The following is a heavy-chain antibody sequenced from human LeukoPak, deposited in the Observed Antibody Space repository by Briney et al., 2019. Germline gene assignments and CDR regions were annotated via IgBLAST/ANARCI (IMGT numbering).Heavy chain of an antibody. CDR1: GFTFSSYA. CDR3: ARAYDYVWGSYLALGY. V-gene: IGHV3-30-3*01. D-gene: IGHD3-16*02. Sequence: GGSLRLSCAASGFTFSSYAMHWVRQAPGKGLEWVAVISYDGSNKYYADSVKGRFTISRDNSKNTLYLQMNSLRAEDTAVYYCARAYDYVWGSYLALGYWGQGTLVTVSS. J-gene: IGHJ4*02. CDR2: ISYDGSNK.